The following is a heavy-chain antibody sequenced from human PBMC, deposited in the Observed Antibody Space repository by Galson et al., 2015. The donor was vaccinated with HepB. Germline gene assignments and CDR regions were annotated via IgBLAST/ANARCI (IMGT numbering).Heavy chain of an antibody. J-gene: IGHJ4*02. D-gene: IGHD3-16*01. Sequence: LRLSCAGSGFTFSNYAINWVRQAPGKGLEWVSSTSGSGGSTNYADPVKGRFTISRDNSQNTLYVQMNSLRAEDTAVYYCARVRGPFWGSIDYWGQGTLVAVSS. CDR3: ARVRGPFWGSIDY. V-gene: IGHV3-23*01. CDR2: TSGSGGST. CDR1: GFTFSNYA.